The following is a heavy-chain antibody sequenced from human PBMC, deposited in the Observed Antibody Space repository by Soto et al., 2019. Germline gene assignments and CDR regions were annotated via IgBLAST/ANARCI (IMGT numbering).Heavy chain of an antibody. V-gene: IGHV1-18*01. CDR2: ISAYNGDT. CDR1: GYTFTNYG. D-gene: IGHD6-6*01. J-gene: IGHJ6*03. Sequence: ASVKVSCKASGYTFTNYGITWVRQAPGQGLEWMGWISAYNGDTHYTQRLQGRVTMTTDTSTSTAYMELRGLRSDDTAVYYCARVRQRVGYCYYCKDVWGKGTTGT. CDR3: ARVRQRVGYCYYCKDV.